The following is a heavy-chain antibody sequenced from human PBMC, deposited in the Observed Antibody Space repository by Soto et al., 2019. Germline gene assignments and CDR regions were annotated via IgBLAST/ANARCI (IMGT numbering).Heavy chain of an antibody. CDR2: INAGNGNT. V-gene: IGHV1-3*01. D-gene: IGHD3-10*01. J-gene: IGHJ6*03. Sequence: QVQLVQSGAEVKKPGASVKVSCKASGYSFTNYGIHWVRQAPGQRLEWMGWINAGNGNTKYSQKFQGRVSITRDTSASTAHMELSSLRSEDTALYYCARDKTLLWYGESYNSDMDVWGKGTKVTVSS. CDR1: GYSFTNYG. CDR3: ARDKTLLWYGESYNSDMDV.